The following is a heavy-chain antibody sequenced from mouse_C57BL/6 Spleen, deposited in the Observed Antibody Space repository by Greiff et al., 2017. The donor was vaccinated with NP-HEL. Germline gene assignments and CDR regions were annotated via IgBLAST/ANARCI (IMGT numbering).Heavy chain of an antibody. CDR1: GYTFTDYY. Sequence: EVQLQQSGPELVKPGASVKISCKASGYTFTDYYMNWVKQSHGKSLEWIGDINPNNGGTSYNQKFKGKATLTVDKSSSTAYMELRSLTSEDSAVYYCARSFPYYYGSYYYAMDYWGQGTSVTVSS. D-gene: IGHD1-1*01. J-gene: IGHJ4*01. CDR3: ARSFPYYYGSYYYAMDY. V-gene: IGHV1-26*01. CDR2: INPNNGGT.